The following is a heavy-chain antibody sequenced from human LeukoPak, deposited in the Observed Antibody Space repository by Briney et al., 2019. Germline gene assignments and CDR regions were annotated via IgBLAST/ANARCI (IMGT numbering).Heavy chain of an antibody. CDR2: IRFDGGKK. CDR1: GFSFSTYG. Sequence: PGGSLRLSCAASGFSFSTYGFHWVRQAPGKGLEWVTFIRFDGGKKNYADSVKGRFTISRDNAKNSLYLQMNSLRAEDTAVYYCARDGLIPFGGEDSWGQGTLVTVSS. CDR3: ARDGLIPFGGEDS. J-gene: IGHJ4*02. V-gene: IGHV3-30*02. D-gene: IGHD3-16*01.